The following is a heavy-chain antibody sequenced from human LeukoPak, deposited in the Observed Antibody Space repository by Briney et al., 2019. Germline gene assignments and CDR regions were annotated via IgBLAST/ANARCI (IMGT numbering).Heavy chain of an antibody. Sequence: GGSLRLSCVASGFTFDNYGMSWVRQAPGKGLEWVSAISGSGGSTYYADSVKGRFTISRDNAKNSLYLQMNSLRAEDTAVYYCASITMVRGRGYYYYMDVWGKGTTVTVSS. CDR2: ISGSGGST. J-gene: IGHJ6*03. D-gene: IGHD3-10*01. CDR1: GFTFDNYG. CDR3: ASITMVRGRGYYYYMDV. V-gene: IGHV3-23*01.